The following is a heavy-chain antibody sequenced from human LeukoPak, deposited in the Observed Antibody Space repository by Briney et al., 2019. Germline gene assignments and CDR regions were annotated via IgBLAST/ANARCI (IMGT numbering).Heavy chain of an antibody. CDR1: GDSVSSNSAS. CDR2: TYYRSKWYN. J-gene: IGHJ3*02. Sequence: SQTLSLTCAISGDSVSSNSASWNWIRQSPSGDLEWLGRTYYRSKWYNDYAVSVKSRVTINPDSSKNQFSLQLTSVTPEDTAVYYCARVAFYDSSAYPESPSDAFDIWGQGTMVTVSS. V-gene: IGHV6-1*01. D-gene: IGHD3-22*01. CDR3: ARVAFYDSSAYPESPSDAFDI.